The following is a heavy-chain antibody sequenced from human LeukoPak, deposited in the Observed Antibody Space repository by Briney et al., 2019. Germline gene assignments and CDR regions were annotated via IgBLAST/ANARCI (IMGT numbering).Heavy chain of an antibody. CDR2: INHSGST. CDR3: ARDGGQRGYSYGYALDFDY. CDR1: GGSFSGYY. V-gene: IGHV4-34*01. Sequence: SETLSLTCAVYGGSFSGYYWSWIRQPPGKGLEWIGEINHSGSTNYNPSLKSRVTISVDTSKNQFSLKLSSVTAADTAVYYCARDGGQRGYSYGYALDFDYWGQGTLVTVSS. J-gene: IGHJ4*02. D-gene: IGHD5-18*01.